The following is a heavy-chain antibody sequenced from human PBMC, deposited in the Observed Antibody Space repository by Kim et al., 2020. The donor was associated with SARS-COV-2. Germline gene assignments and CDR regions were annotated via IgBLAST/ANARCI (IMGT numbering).Heavy chain of an antibody. CDR3: ARADLGIVYYYGMDF. D-gene: IGHD7-27*01. J-gene: IGHJ6*02. Sequence: PSLKSRVSIAVDTSNNQFSLKLSSVTAADTAVYYCARADLGIVYYYGMDFWGQGTTVTVSS. V-gene: IGHV4-59*01.